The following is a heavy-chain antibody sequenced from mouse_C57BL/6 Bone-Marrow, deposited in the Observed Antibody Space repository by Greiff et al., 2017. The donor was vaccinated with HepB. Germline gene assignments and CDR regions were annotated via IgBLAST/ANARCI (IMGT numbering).Heavy chain of an antibody. CDR3: ARRGYGNSFAY. V-gene: IGHV1-69*01. D-gene: IGHD2-1*01. Sequence: QVQLQQPGAELVMPGASVRLSCKASGFTFTRYWMHWVKQRPGPGLEWIGEIDPSDSYTNYNQKFKGRSTLTADKSSSTAYMQLSSLTSEDSAVYHCARRGYGNSFAYWGQGTLV. CDR1: GFTFTRYW. CDR2: IDPSDSYT. J-gene: IGHJ3*01.